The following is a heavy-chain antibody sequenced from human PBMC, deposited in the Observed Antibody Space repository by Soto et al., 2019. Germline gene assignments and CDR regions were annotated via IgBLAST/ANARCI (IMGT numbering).Heavy chain of an antibody. CDR2: ISVSGGAT. D-gene: IGHD2-21*02. V-gene: IGHV3-23*01. J-gene: IGHJ4*02. Sequence: GGSLRLSCAASGFTFSNYAMTWVRQAPGKGLEWVSVISVSGGATDYADSVKGRLAISRDNAKNSLSLQMNSLTDEDTAIYYCASEALCGADCYFFEYWGPGTLVTVSS. CDR1: GFTFSNYA. CDR3: ASEALCGADCYFFEY.